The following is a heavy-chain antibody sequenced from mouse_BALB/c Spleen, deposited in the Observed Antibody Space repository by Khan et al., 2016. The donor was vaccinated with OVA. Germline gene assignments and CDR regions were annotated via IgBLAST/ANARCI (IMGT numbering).Heavy chain of an antibody. CDR3: TRGGDGSPFAY. CDR1: GYTFTSFY. V-gene: IGHV1-53*01. J-gene: IGHJ3*01. Sequence: VQLQQSGAELVKPGASVKLSCKASGYTFTSFYMYWVKQRPGPGLEWIGEINPNNGGTNVNEKFQSKATLTEDKSSRTAYMELSSLTSEDSAVYDGTRGGDGSPFAYGGQGTLVTVSA. D-gene: IGHD1-1*01. CDR2: INPNNGGT.